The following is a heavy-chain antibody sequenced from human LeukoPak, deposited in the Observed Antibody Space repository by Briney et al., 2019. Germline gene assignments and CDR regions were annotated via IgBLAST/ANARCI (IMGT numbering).Heavy chain of an antibody. Sequence: GASVKVSCKASGYTFTSYGISWVRQAPGQGLEWMGWISAYNGNTNYAQKLQGRVTMTTDTSTSTAYMELRSLRSDDTAVYYCARGVRDIVVVPAAIDAFDIWGQGTMVTVSS. D-gene: IGHD2-2*01. CDR2: ISAYNGNT. CDR1: GYTFTSYG. CDR3: ARGVRDIVVVPAAIDAFDI. J-gene: IGHJ3*02. V-gene: IGHV1-18*01.